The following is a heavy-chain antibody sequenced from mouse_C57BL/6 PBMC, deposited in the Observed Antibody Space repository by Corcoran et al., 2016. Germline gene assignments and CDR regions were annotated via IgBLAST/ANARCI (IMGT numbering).Heavy chain of an antibody. J-gene: IGHJ4*01. V-gene: IGHV14-2*01. CDR2: IDPEDGET. CDR3: ARSPGYDGPKGNY. Sequence: VHLQQSGAELVKPGASVKLSCTATGFNLKDYYTHWVKQRTEQGREWIGRIDPEDGETKYAPKFQGKATITADTSSNTAYLQLSSLTSEDTAVYYCARSPGYDGPKGNYWGQGTSVTVSS. CDR1: GFNLKDYY. D-gene: IGHD2-3*01.